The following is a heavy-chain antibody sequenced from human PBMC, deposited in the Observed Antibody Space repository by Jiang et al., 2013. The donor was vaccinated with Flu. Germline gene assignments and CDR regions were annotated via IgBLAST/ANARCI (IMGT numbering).Heavy chain of an antibody. Sequence: VQLLESGGGLVKPGGSLRLSCAASGFTLSPYSMNWVRQAPGKGLEWVSFISSDNSYIHYADSVKGRFTISRDNAKNSLYLQMNSLTAEDTAVYYCASAIGGAHYYYGMDVWGEGDHGHRLL. CDR2: ISSDNSYI. CDR3: ASAIGGAHYYYGMDV. CDR1: GFTLSPYS. V-gene: IGHV3-21*01. D-gene: IGHD2-15*01. J-gene: IGHJ6*04.